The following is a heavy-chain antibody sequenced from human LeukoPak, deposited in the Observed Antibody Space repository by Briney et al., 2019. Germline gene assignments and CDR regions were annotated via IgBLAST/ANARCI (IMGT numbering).Heavy chain of an antibody. CDR3: AKLCPKRVVASWLHWFDP. V-gene: IGHV1-18*04. J-gene: IGHJ5*02. Sequence: ASVPVSCKASGYTFPSYGISWVRQAPGQGLEWMEWISDYYGNTNHAQKLQGRVNMTTDTSTSTAYMELRSMRSDDTAVDYGAKLCPKRVVASWLHWFDPWGQGTLVTVSS. CDR1: GYTFPSYG. D-gene: IGHD2-15*01. CDR2: ISDYYGNT.